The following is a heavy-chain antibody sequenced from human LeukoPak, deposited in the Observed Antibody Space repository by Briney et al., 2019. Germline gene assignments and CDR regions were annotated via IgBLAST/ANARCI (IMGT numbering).Heavy chain of an antibody. J-gene: IGHJ4*02. V-gene: IGHV3-53*01. Sequence: GGSLRLSCAASGFTVSSHYLTWVRQIPGKGLEWVSIIFAGGNVNYTDSVRGRFTISRDNSQKILYLQMNNLRTEDTAVYYCVRGPSYYYDRSGGDYWGQGILVTVSS. CDR2: IFAGGNV. CDR1: GFTVSSHY. D-gene: IGHD3-22*01. CDR3: VRGPSYYYDRSGGDY.